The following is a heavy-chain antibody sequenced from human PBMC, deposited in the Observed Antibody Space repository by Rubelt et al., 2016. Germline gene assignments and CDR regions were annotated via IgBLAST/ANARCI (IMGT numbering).Heavy chain of an antibody. D-gene: IGHD6-19*01. J-gene: IGHJ3*02. CDR1: GFTFSSYA. CDR2: ISYDGSNK. CDR3: ARDSRQWLAVGGAFDI. Sequence: VESGGGVVQPGRSLRLSCAASGFTFSSYAMHWVRQAPGKGLEWVAVISYDGSNKYYADSVKGRFTISRDNSKNTLYLQMNSLRAEDKAGYYCARDSRQWLAVGGAFDIWGQGTMVTVSS. V-gene: IGHV3-30*04.